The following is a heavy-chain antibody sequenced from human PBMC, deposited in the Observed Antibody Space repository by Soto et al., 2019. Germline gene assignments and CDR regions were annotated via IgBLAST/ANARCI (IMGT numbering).Heavy chain of an antibody. Sequence: GASVKVSCKTSGYTFNSYGINWVRQAPGQGFELMGWISAYDGKTTYAEKFQGRVTLTTDTSTSTAYMELRSLRSDDTAIYYCARDPHEFWTSYWFDPWGQGTPVTVSS. CDR1: GYTFNSYG. CDR2: ISAYDGKT. V-gene: IGHV1-18*01. CDR3: ARDPHEFWTSYWFDP. D-gene: IGHD3-3*01. J-gene: IGHJ5*02.